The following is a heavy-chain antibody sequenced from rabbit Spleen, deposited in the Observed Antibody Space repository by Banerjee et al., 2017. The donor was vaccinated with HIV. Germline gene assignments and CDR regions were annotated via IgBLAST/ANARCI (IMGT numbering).Heavy chain of an antibody. V-gene: IGHV1S45*01. CDR3: ARAIVPWLGLTRLDL. CDR2: IYAAKGST. D-gene: IGHD4-1*01. Sequence: QEQLEESGGDLVKPEGSLTLACTASGFSFSSRYYMCWVRQAPGKGLEWIGIIYAAKGSTDYASWVNGRFTISSDNAQSTVDLKRTSLTAADTATYFCARAIVPWLGLTRLDLWGPGTLVTVS. J-gene: IGHJ3*01. CDR1: GFSFSSRYY.